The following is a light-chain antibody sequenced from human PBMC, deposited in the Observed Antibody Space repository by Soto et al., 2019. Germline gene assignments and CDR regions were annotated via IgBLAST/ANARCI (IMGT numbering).Light chain of an antibody. J-gene: IGKJ3*01. CDR1: QSISSY. CDR3: QQSYSTPFT. CDR2: AAS. V-gene: IGKV1-39*01. Sequence: DIQMTQSPSSLSASVGARVTITCRSSQSISSYLNWYQQKPGKAPKLLIYAASSLQSGVPSRFSGSGSGTDFTLTISSLQPEDFATYYFQQSYSTPFTFGPGTKVDIQ.